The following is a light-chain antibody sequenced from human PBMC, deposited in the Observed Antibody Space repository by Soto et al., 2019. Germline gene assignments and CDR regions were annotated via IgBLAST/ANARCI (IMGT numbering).Light chain of an antibody. V-gene: IGLV2-8*01. CDR1: SSDVGGYDR. Sequence: QSALTQPPSASGSPGQSVTISCTGTSSDVGGYDRVSWFQQHPGKAPKLIIYAVTDRISGVPYRFSGSKSGNTASLTVSGLQAEDDADYYCASYVGRDDMIFGGGTKLTVL. J-gene: IGLJ2*01. CDR2: AVT. CDR3: ASYVGRDDMI.